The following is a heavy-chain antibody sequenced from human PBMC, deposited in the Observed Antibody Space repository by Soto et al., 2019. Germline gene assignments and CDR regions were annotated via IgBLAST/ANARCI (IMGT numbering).Heavy chain of an antibody. CDR1: GDTFNNHT. Sequence: QVQLVQSGAEVKKPGSSVKVSCKASGDTFNNHTISWVRQAPGQGLEWMGRIIPVLGAANYAQKFQGRVTITADKSTSTAYMEVSSLRSEDTAMYYCARVSEMGTMSKGYYYYMDVWGKGTAVTVSS. D-gene: IGHD5-12*01. V-gene: IGHV1-69*08. J-gene: IGHJ6*03. CDR3: ARVSEMGTMSKGYYYYMDV. CDR2: IIPVLGAA.